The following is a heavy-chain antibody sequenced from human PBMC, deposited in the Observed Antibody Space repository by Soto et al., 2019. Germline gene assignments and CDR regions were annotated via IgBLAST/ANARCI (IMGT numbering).Heavy chain of an antibody. D-gene: IGHD2-15*01. CDR1: GYTFTDYG. V-gene: IGHV1-18*01. CDR2: ISIYYGNT. CDR3: AILPSEKYEYDF. J-gene: IGHJ4*02. Sequence: QVQLVQSGAGVKKPGASVKVSCKGSGYTFTDYGILWLRQAPGQGLEWMGWISIYYGNTDYSQKFQGRVTMTRDISTTTAYMELTSLRSDDTAVYYCAILPSEKYEYDFWGQGTPVTVSS.